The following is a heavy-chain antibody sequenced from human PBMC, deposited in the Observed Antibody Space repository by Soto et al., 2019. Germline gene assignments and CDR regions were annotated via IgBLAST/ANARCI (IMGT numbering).Heavy chain of an antibody. CDR1: GFVFGDYA. Sequence: GGSLRLSCSASGFVFGDYAVTWVRQAPGKGLEWVGVVRSETYGGSTEYAASVKGRFRISRDDSESIAYLQMTNLKTEDTAVYYCTRGRGTSGWYADYWGKGIRVTVSS. CDR2: VRSETYGGST. CDR3: TRGRGTSGWYADY. V-gene: IGHV3-49*04. J-gene: IGHJ4*02. D-gene: IGHD6-13*01.